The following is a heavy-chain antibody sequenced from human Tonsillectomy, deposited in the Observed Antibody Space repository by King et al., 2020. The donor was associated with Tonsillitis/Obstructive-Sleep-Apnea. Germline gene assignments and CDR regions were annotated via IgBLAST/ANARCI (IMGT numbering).Heavy chain of an antibody. D-gene: IGHD4-11*01. CDR2: IKQDGSEK. CDR1: GFTFSSYW. V-gene: IGHV3-7*04. CDR3: AKESMTQVNDY. Sequence: VQLVESGGGLVQPGGSLRLSCAASGFTFSSYWMSWVRQAPGKGLEWVADIKQDGSEKYYVDPVKGRFTISRDNAKNSLYLQMNSLRAEDTAVYYCAKESMTQVNDYWGQGTLVTVSS. J-gene: IGHJ4*02.